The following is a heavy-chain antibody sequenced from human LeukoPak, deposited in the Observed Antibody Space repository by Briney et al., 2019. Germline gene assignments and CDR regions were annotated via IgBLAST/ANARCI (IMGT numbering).Heavy chain of an antibody. CDR3: ARDLADYFDY. V-gene: IGHV3-30-3*01. Sequence: GGSLRLSCAASGFTFSSYAMHWVRQAPGKGLEWVAVISYDGSNKYYADSVKGRFTISRDNSKNTLYLQMNSLRAEDTAVYYCARDLADYFDYWGQGTLVTVSS. CDR2: ISYDGSNK. CDR1: GFTFSSYA. D-gene: IGHD6-25*01. J-gene: IGHJ4*02.